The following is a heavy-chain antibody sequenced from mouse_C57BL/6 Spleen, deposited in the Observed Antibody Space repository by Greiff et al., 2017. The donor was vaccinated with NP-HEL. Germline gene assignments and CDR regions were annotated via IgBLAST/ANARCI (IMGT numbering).Heavy chain of an antibody. V-gene: IGHV14-1*01. CDR1: GFNIKDYY. D-gene: IGHD2-1*01. J-gene: IGHJ2*01. CDR2: IDPEDGDT. Sequence: EVHLVESGAELVRPGASVKLSCTASGFNIKDYYMHWVKQRPEQGLEWIGRIDPEDGDTEYAPKFQGKATMTADTSSNTAYLQLSSLTSEDTAVYYCTYYYGNYLYYFDYWGQGTTLTVSS. CDR3: TYYYGNYLYYFDY.